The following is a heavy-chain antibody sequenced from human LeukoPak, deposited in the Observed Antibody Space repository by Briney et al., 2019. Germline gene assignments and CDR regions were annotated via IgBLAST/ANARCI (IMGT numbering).Heavy chain of an antibody. Sequence: GGSLRLSCAASGFTFSSFWMHWVRQAPGKGLVWVSHTNSDGSTTDYADSVRGRFTISRDNSKNTLYLQMNSLRAEDTAVYYCAFTMIVVRAFDIWGQGTMVTVSS. V-gene: IGHV3-74*01. J-gene: IGHJ3*02. CDR3: AFTMIVVRAFDI. D-gene: IGHD3-22*01. CDR1: GFTFSSFW. CDR2: TNSDGSTT.